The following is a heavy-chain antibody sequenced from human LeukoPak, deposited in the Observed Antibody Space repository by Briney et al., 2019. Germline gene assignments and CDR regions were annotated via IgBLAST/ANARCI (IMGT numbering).Heavy chain of an antibody. V-gene: IGHV3-21*01. CDR3: ARDSYYYDSSGYYSDDAFDI. CDR1: GFTFSSYS. D-gene: IGHD3-22*01. J-gene: IGHJ3*02. CDR2: ISSSSSYI. Sequence: PGGSLRLSCAASGFTFSSYSMNWVRQAPGKGLEWVSSISSSSSYIYYADSVKGRLTISRDNAKNSLYLQMNSLRAEDTAVYYCARDSYYYDSSGYYSDDAFDIWGQGTMVTVSS.